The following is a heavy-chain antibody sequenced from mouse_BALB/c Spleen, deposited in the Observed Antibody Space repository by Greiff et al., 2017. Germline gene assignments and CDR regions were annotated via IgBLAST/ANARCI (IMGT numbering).Heavy chain of an antibody. CDR3: ARHLGYYFDY. D-gene: IGHD4-1*01. CDR1: GFTFSSYY. CDR2: INSNGGST. Sequence: EVQLVESGGGLVKLGGSLKLSCAASGFTFSSYYMSWVRQTPEKRLELVAAINSNGGSTYYPDTVKGRFTISRDNAKNTLYLQMSSLKSEDTALYYCARHLGYYFDYWGQGTTLTVSS. J-gene: IGHJ2*01. V-gene: IGHV5-6-2*01.